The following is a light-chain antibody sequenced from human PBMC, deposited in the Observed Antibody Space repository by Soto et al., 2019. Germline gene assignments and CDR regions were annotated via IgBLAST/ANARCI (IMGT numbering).Light chain of an antibody. CDR2: GDN. V-gene: IGLV1-40*01. Sequence: QSVLTQPPSVSGAPGQRVTISCTGSSSNIGAGYHVHWYQQLPGTAPKLLIFGDNNRPSGVPDRFSGSKSGTSASLAITGLQTEDEADYYCQSYDNSLTGVIFGGGTKLTVL. CDR1: SSNIGAGYH. CDR3: QSYDNSLTGVI. J-gene: IGLJ2*01.